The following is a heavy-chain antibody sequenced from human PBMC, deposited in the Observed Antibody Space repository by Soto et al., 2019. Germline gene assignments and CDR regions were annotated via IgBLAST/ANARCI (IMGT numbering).Heavy chain of an antibody. CDR1: GGTFSSYA. CDR2: IIPIFGTA. V-gene: IGHV1-69*06. D-gene: IGHD2-8*02. CDR3: ARGRGGRRTGYFDY. Sequence: ASVKVSCKASGGTFSSYAISWVRQAPGQGFEWMGGIIPIFGTANYAQKFQGRVTITADKSTSTAYMELSSLRSEDTAVYYCARGRGGRRTGYFDYWGQGTLVTVSS. J-gene: IGHJ4*02.